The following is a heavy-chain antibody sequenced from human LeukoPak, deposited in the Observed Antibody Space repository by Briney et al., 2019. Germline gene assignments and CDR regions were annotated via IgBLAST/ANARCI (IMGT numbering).Heavy chain of an antibody. Sequence: ASVKVSCKASCYTFTSYAISWMRQAPGQGLEWMGWIITYNGNTNYAQNLQDRVTMTTDTSTTTAYMELRSLRSDDTAVYYCARRRYYGSGSGAFDIWGQGTTVTASS. J-gene: IGHJ3*02. CDR1: CYTFTSYA. V-gene: IGHV1-18*04. CDR3: ARRRYYGSGSGAFDI. D-gene: IGHD3-10*01. CDR2: IITYNGNT.